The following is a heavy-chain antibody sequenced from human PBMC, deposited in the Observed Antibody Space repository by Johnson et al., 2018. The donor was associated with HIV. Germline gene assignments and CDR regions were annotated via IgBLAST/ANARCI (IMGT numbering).Heavy chain of an antibody. J-gene: IGHJ3*02. Sequence: VQLVESGGGLVQPGGSLRLSCAASGFTFSSYGMSWVRQAPGKGLEWVSYISSSGSTIYYADSVKGRFTISRDNAENSLYLQMTSLRAEDTAMYYGARARSGAFDIWCQGTMVTVSS. D-gene: IGHD3-3*01. CDR3: ARARSGAFDI. CDR2: ISSSGSTI. V-gene: IGHV3-48*04. CDR1: GFTFSSYG.